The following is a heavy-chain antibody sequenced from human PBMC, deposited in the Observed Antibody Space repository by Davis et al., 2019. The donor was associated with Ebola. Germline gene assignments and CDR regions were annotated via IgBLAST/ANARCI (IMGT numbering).Heavy chain of an antibody. J-gene: IGHJ6*02. Sequence: GESLKISCAASGFTFSSYAMSWVRQAPGKGLEWVSAISGSGGSTYYADSVKGRFTISRDNSRTTLYLQMNSLRAEDTAVYYCARDRYCSGGGCPDYYYGMDVWGQGTTVTVSS. CDR2: ISGSGGST. D-gene: IGHD2-15*01. V-gene: IGHV3-23*01. CDR3: ARDRYCSGGGCPDYYYGMDV. CDR1: GFTFSSYA.